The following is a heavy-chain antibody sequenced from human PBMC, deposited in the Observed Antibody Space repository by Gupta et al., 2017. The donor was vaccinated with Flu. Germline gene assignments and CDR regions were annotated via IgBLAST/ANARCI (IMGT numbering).Heavy chain of an antibody. V-gene: IGHV3-48*04. CDR3: ARAVTMIVVVIMGRP. J-gene: IGHJ5*02. CDR2: ISGSSTI. Sequence: EVQLVESGGALVKPGGSLRLSCAASGFTFSVSSMNWVRQSPGKGLEWVSSISGSSTIYYADSVKGRFTISRDNAKNSLYLQMNSLRAEDTAVYYCARAVTMIVVVIMGRPWGQGTLVTVSS. D-gene: IGHD3-22*01. CDR1: GFTFSVSS.